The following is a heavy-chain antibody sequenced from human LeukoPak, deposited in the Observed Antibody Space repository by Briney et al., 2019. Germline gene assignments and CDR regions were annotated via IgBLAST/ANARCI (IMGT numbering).Heavy chain of an antibody. CDR1: GGSISSYY. V-gene: IGHV4-59*12. D-gene: IGHD6-19*01. Sequence: SETLSLTCTVSGGSISSYYWSWIRQPPGKGLKWIGCIYHGGSTYYNPSLKSRVTISVDTSKNQFSLKLNSVTAADTAVYYCARGWIAVAGFDYWGQGTLVTVSS. CDR2: IYHGGST. CDR3: ARGWIAVAGFDY. J-gene: IGHJ4*02.